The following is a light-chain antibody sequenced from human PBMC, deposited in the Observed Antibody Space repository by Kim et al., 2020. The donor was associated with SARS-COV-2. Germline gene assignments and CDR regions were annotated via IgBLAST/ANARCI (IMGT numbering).Light chain of an antibody. CDR3: QQSYSSTWT. Sequence: GDRVTITCRASQSISNSLNWYQQKPGKAPKLLIYAASSLQSGAPSRFSGSASGTDFTLTISSLQPEDFATYYCQQSYSSTWTFG. CDR2: AAS. V-gene: IGKV1-39*01. CDR1: QSISNS. J-gene: IGKJ1*01.